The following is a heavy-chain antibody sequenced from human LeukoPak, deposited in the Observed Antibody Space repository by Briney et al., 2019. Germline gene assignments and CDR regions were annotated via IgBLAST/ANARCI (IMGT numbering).Heavy chain of an antibody. V-gene: IGHV4-34*01. Sequence: SETLSLTCAVYGESFSGYYWSWIRQPPGKGLEWIGQINHSGSTNYNPSLKSRVTISVDTSKNQFSLKLNSVTAADTAVYYCARVPTMTFFDYWGQGTLVTVSS. CDR3: ARVPTMTFFDY. D-gene: IGHD2-2*01. CDR1: GESFSGYY. CDR2: INHSGST. J-gene: IGHJ4*02.